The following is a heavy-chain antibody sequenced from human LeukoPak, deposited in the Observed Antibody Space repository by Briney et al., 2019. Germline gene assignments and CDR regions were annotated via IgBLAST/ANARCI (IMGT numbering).Heavy chain of an antibody. CDR2: ISSSSSTI. Sequence: GGSLRLSCAASGFTFSSYSMNWVRQAPGKGLEWVSYISSSSSTIYYADSVKGRFTISRDNAKNSLYLQMNSLRAEDTAVYYCASSGSHVDTAMVIGYYYYYMDVWGKGTTVTVSS. J-gene: IGHJ6*03. CDR3: ASSGSHVDTAMVIGYYYYYMDV. D-gene: IGHD5-18*01. V-gene: IGHV3-48*01. CDR1: GFTFSSYS.